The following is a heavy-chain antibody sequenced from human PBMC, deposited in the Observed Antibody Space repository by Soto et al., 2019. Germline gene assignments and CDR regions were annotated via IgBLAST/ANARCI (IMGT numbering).Heavy chain of an antibody. V-gene: IGHV4-39*01. CDR2: IYYSGSS. J-gene: IGHJ4*02. CDR1: GDSIGSTNYY. Sequence: SETLSLTCTVSGDSIGSTNYYWGWVRQPPGKGLEWIGSIYYSGSSYHNPSLKSRVTISVDTSKNQFSLRVDSVTAAHTGVYYCARLAAGTHYYFDYWGRGTLVTVS. CDR3: ARLAAGTHYYFDY. D-gene: IGHD6-13*01.